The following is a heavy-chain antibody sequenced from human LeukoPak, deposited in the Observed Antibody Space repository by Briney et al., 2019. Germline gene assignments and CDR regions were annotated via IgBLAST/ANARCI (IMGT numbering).Heavy chain of an antibody. CDR3: AREYYSDSSGSDY. V-gene: IGHV3-7*05. CDR2: INQDGSEK. J-gene: IGHJ4*02. D-gene: IGHD3-22*01. Sequence: RGSLRLSCAASGFTFSSYWMSWVRQAPGKGLQWVANINQDGSEKYSVDSVKGRFTISRDNAKNSLYLQMNSLRAEDTAVYYCAREYYSDSSGSDYWGQGTLVTVSS. CDR1: GFTFSSYW.